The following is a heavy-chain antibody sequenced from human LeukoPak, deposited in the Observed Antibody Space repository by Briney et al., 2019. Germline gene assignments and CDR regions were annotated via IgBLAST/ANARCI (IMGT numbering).Heavy chain of an antibody. Sequence: GGPLRLSCAASGFTFSTYWMHWVRQAPGKGLVWVSRIKSDGSKNCAGSVKRPFTISRDHAKNPVSLQMNSLRPEDTGVYYCARAPSEIGGYYPEYFRHWGQGTLVTVSS. J-gene: IGHJ1*01. D-gene: IGHD3-22*01. CDR3: ARAPSEIGGYYPEYFRH. CDR1: GFTFSTYW. CDR2: IKSDGSK. V-gene: IGHV3-74*01.